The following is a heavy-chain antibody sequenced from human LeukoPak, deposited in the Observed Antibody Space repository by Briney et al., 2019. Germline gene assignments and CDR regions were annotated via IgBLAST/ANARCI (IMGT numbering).Heavy chain of an antibody. CDR3: ARSAGSGSYPFDY. Sequence: GGSLRLSCAVSGFTLNSYSMNWVRQAPGKGLEWVSYISGSSTTIYYADSVKGRFTVSRDSAKNSLYLQMNSLRDEDTAVYYCARSAGSGSYPFDYWGQGTLVTVSS. J-gene: IGHJ4*02. CDR2: ISGSSTTI. V-gene: IGHV3-48*02. CDR1: GFTLNSYS. D-gene: IGHD1-26*01.